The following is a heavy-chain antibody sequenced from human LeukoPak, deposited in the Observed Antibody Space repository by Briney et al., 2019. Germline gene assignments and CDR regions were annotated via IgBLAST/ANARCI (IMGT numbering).Heavy chain of an antibody. D-gene: IGHD6-6*01. CDR1: GFTFSSYA. Sequence: GGSLRLSCAASGFTFSSYAMSWVRQAPGKGLEWVSAISGSGGSTYYADSVKGRFTISRDNSKNTLYLQMNSLRAEDTAVYYCAKGGYSSSSGRVFDYWGQGTLVTVSS. V-gene: IGHV3-23*01. CDR2: ISGSGGST. CDR3: AKGGYSSSSGRVFDY. J-gene: IGHJ4*02.